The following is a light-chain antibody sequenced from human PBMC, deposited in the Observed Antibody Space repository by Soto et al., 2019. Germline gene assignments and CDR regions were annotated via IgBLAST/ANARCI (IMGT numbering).Light chain of an antibody. CDR1: QSISATY. J-gene: IGKJ1*01. V-gene: IGKV3-20*01. CDR3: QQYASLPLT. Sequence: EIVLTQSPGTLSLFPGERATFSCRTSQSISATYLAWYRQKPGQAPRLLIYATSSRATGIPDRFSGSGSRTDFTLTISRLEPDDSAVYYCQQYASLPLTFGQGTKVEI. CDR2: ATS.